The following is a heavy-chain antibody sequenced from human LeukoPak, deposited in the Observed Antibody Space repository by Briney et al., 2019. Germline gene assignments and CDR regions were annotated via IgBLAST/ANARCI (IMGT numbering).Heavy chain of an antibody. V-gene: IGHV4-39*01. Sequence: SETLSLTCSVSGGSINSSSYYWGWIRQPPGKGLEWIGSLYYSGSTYYNPSFKSRVTISVDTSKHQFSLKLSSVTAADTAMYYCARHFRDRMPGIDYWGQGTPVAVSS. CDR1: GGSINSSSYY. CDR2: LYYSGST. CDR3: ARHFRDRMPGIDY. J-gene: IGHJ4*02. D-gene: IGHD2-2*01.